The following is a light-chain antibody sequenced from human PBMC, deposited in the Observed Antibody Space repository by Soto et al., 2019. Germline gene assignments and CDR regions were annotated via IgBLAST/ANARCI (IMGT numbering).Light chain of an antibody. CDR1: SSDVGGYNY. Sequence: QSALTQPASVSGSPGQSITISCTGTSSDVGGYNYVSWYQQHPGKAPKLMIYEVSNRPSGVSNRFSGSKSGNTASLTISGLQPEDEADYYCSSFTTSSTVVFGGGTQLPS. V-gene: IGLV2-14*01. CDR3: SSFTTSSTVV. CDR2: EVS. J-gene: IGLJ2*01.